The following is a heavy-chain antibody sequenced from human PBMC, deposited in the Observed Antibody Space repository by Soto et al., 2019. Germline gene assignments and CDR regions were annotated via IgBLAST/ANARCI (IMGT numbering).Heavy chain of an antibody. CDR2: ISGSGGST. V-gene: IGHV3-23*01. Sequence: GGSLRLSCAASGFTFSSYAMSWVRQAPGKGLEWVSAISGSGGSTYYADSVKGRFTISRDNSKNTLYLQMNSLRDEDTALYYCAKEMTSGYYLFDYWGQGTLVTVSS. CDR3: AKEMTSGYYLFDY. J-gene: IGHJ4*02. CDR1: GFTFSSYA. D-gene: IGHD3-22*01.